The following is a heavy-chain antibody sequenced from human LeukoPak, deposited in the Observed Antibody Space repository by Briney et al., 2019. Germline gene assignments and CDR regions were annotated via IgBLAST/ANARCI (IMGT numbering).Heavy chain of an antibody. CDR2: MNPNRGNT. D-gene: IGHD4-23*01. CDR3: ARVSPLRWRRTYYFDY. J-gene: IGHJ4*02. V-gene: IGHV1-8*01. CDR1: GYTFTSYD. Sequence: GASVKVSCKASGYTFTSYDINWVRQATGQGLEWMGWMNPNRGNTGYAQKFQGRVTMTRNTSISTAYMELSSLRSEDTAVYYCARVSPLRWRRTYYFDYWGQGTLVTVSS.